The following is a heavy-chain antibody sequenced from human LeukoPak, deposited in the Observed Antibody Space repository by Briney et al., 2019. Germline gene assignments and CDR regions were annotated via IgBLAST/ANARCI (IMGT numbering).Heavy chain of an antibody. Sequence: GGSLILSCAASGFTLRGYGMHWVRQAPGKGLEWVAVVWHDGSDSYLPDSVKGRFTISRDNSKNTLYLQMNSLRAEDTAVYYCAKDTPLIGYASGWSRNFFDYWGQGTLVTVSS. CDR2: VWHDGSDS. D-gene: IGHD6-19*01. J-gene: IGHJ4*02. CDR3: AKDTPLIGYASGWSRNFFDY. V-gene: IGHV3-33*06. CDR1: GFTLRGYG.